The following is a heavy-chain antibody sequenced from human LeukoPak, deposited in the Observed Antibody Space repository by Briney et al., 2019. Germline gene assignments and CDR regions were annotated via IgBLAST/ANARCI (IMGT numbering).Heavy chain of an antibody. CDR1: GGSFSTYY. V-gene: IGHV4-34*01. CDR3: ARFPCSGDSCYSGIRAFDI. Sequence: PSETLSLTCAVYGGSFSTYYWNWIRQSPGKVLEWIGEINHGGSTNCNPSLKSRVTISVDTSKNQFSLRLSSVTAADTALYYCARFPCSGDSCYSGIRAFDIWGQGTMVTVSS. J-gene: IGHJ3*02. CDR2: INHGGST. D-gene: IGHD2-15*01.